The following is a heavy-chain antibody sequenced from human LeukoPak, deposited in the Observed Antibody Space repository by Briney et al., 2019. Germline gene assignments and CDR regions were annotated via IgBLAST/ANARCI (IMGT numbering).Heavy chain of an antibody. J-gene: IGHJ4*02. V-gene: IGHV3-74*01. CDR3: TSSFGELSFFDY. CDR2: INSDGSGT. Sequence: GGSLRLSCAASGFTFSSYWMHWVRQAPGKGLVWVSRINSDGSGTTYADSVKGRFTISRDNAKNTLYLQMNSLKTEDTAVYYCTSSFGELSFFDYWGQGTLLTVSS. D-gene: IGHD3-10*01. CDR1: GFTFSSYW.